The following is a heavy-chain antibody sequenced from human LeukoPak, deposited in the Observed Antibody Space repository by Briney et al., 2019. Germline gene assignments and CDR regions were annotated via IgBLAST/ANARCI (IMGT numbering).Heavy chain of an antibody. CDR2: IHTSGST. J-gene: IGHJ4*02. Sequence: SETLSLTCTVSGGSSSTYYWTWTRQPPGKGLEWIGNIHTSGSTNYNPSLKSRVTMSVDTSKNQFSLRLSSVTAADTAVYYCVRPGQSNWWVYFNYWGQGTVVTVSS. V-gene: IGHV4-4*09. D-gene: IGHD2-15*01. CDR3: VRPGQSNWWVYFNY. CDR1: GGSSSTYY.